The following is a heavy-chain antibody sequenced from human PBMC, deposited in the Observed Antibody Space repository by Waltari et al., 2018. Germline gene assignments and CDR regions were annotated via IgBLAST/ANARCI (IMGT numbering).Heavy chain of an antibody. Sequence: QVQLVQSGAEVKKPGASVKVSCKASGYTFTGYYMHWVRQAPGQGLEWMGWINPNSGGTNYAQKFQGRVTMTRDTSISTAYMELSRLRSDDTAVYYCARGYIVLMVFDPNWFDPWGQGTLVTVSS. CDR3: ARGYIVLMVFDPNWFDP. D-gene: IGHD2-8*01. CDR2: INPNSGGT. CDR1: GYTFTGYY. V-gene: IGHV1-2*02. J-gene: IGHJ5*02.